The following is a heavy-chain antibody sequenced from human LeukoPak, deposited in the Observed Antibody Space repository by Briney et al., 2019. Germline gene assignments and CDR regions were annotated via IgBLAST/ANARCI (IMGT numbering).Heavy chain of an antibody. CDR2: ISSSSSTI. CDR3: ARVLLTGSYGSY. Sequence: PGGSLRLSCAASGFTFSSYSMNWVRQAPGKGLEWVSYISSSSSTIYYADSVKGRFTISRDNSKNTLYLQMNSLRAEDTAVYYCARVLLTGSYGSYWGQGTLVTVSS. CDR1: GFTFSSYS. J-gene: IGHJ4*02. D-gene: IGHD5-18*01. V-gene: IGHV3-48*01.